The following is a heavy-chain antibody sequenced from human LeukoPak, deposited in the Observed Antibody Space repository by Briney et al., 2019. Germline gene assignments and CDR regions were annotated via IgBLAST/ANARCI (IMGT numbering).Heavy chain of an antibody. CDR1: GGSISSGDYY. CDR3: ARGGDPGSGSYSRGDALDI. J-gene: IGHJ3*02. V-gene: IGHV4-30-4*08. Sequence: PSETLSLTCTVSGGSISSGDYYWSWIRQPPGKGLEWIGYIYYSGSTYYNPSLKSRVTISVDTSKNQFSLKLSSVTAADTAVYYCARGGDPGSGSYSRGDALDIWGQGTMVTVSS. CDR2: IYYSGST. D-gene: IGHD1-26*01.